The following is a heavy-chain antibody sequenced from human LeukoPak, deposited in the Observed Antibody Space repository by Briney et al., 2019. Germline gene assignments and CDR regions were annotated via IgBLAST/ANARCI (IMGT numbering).Heavy chain of an antibody. CDR1: GFTFSSYS. V-gene: IGHV3-48*02. J-gene: IGHJ4*02. Sequence: GGSLRPSCAASGFTFSSYSMNWVRRAPGKGLEWLSYINGGGTTIYYADSVKGRFTISRDNAKNSLYLQMNSLRDEDTAVYYCAREQQLALDYWGQGTLVTVSS. CDR3: AREQQLALDY. CDR2: INGGGTTI. D-gene: IGHD6-13*01.